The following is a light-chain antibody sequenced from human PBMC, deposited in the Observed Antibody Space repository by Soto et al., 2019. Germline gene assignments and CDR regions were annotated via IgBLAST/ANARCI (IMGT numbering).Light chain of an antibody. CDR3: QQYGSSSFT. CDR2: GAS. J-gene: IGKJ4*01. CDR1: QSVSSSY. Sequence: EIVLTQSPGTLSLSPGERATLSCRASQSVSSSYLAWYQQKPGQAPGLLIYGASSRATGIPDRFSGSGSGTDFTLTISRLEPEDFAVYYCQQYGSSSFTFGGGTKVEIK. V-gene: IGKV3-20*01.